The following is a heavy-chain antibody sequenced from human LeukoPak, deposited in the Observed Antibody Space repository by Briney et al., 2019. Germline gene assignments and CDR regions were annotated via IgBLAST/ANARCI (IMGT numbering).Heavy chain of an antibody. CDR2: IYYSGNT. CDR1: GGSISSYY. Sequence: PSETLSLTCTVSGGSISSYYWSWIRQPPGKGLEWIGYIYYSGNTNYNPSLKSRVTISVDTSKNQFSLKLSSVTAADTAVYYCAAYSGSSRIRGFDCWGQGTLVTVSS. D-gene: IGHD1-26*01. V-gene: IGHV4-59*01. J-gene: IGHJ4*02. CDR3: AAYSGSSRIRGFDC.